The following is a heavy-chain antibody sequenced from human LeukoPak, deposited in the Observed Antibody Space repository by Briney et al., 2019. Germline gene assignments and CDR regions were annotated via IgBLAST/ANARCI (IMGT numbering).Heavy chain of an antibody. CDR2: ISSSSSSI. Sequence: GGSLRLSCAASGFTFSSYSMNWVRQAPGRGLEWVSSISSSSSSIYYADSVRGRFTISRDNAKNSLYLQMNSLRAEDTAVYYCARDHMVRGEIDYWGQGTLVTVSS. V-gene: IGHV3-21*01. D-gene: IGHD3-10*01. CDR1: GFTFSSYS. J-gene: IGHJ4*02. CDR3: ARDHMVRGEIDY.